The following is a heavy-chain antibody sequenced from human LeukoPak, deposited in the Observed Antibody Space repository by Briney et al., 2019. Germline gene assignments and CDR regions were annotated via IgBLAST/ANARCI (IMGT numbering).Heavy chain of an antibody. Sequence: GGSLRLSCAASGFTFSGSWMHWVRQAPGKGLVWVSHINTDGSSTTYADSVKGRFTISRDNAKNTLYLQMNSLRAEDTAVYYCAKSKYSSSCIDWGQGTLVTVSS. CDR3: AKSKYSSSCID. D-gene: IGHD6-13*01. V-gene: IGHV3-74*01. CDR2: INTDGSST. J-gene: IGHJ4*02. CDR1: GFTFSGSW.